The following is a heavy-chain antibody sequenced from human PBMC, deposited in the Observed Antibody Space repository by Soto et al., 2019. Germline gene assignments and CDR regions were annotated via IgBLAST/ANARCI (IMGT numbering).Heavy chain of an antibody. V-gene: IGHV2-26*01. CDR2: IFSNDEK. Sequence: SGPTLVNPTETLTLTCTVSGFSLSNARMGVSWIRQPPGKALEWLAHIFSNDEKSYSTSLKSRLTISKDTSKSQVVLTMTNMDPVDTATYYCARIDIGPYSSSSWYFDYWGQGTLVTVSS. CDR3: ARIDIGPYSSSSWYFDY. D-gene: IGHD6-6*01. J-gene: IGHJ4*02. CDR1: GFSLSNARMG.